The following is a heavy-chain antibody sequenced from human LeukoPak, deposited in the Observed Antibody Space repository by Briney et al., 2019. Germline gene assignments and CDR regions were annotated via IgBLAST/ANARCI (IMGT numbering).Heavy chain of an antibody. CDR3: ADLVAARPTEYYQY. CDR2: ISGSGGST. J-gene: IGHJ1*01. V-gene: IGHV3-23*01. CDR1: GFTFSSYA. D-gene: IGHD6-6*01. Sequence: PGGSLRLSCAASGFTFSSYAMSWVRQAPGKGLEWVSAISGSGGSTYYADSVKGRFTISRDNSKNTLYLQMNSLRAEDTAVYYCADLVAARPTEYYQYWGQGTLVTVSS.